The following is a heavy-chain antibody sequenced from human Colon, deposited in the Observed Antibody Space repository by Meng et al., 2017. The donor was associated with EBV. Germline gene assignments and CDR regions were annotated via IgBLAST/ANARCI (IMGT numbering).Heavy chain of an antibody. Sequence: QVQVVQSGAEVKKPCALVKVSCKASGYIFNNYGVSWVRQAPGQGPEWMGWISAYNGNTNYAQNFQGRFTMTTDTSTSTAYMELRSLRSDDTAVYYCARDLPGGTKGTWLDLWGQGTLVTVSS. CDR3: ARDLPGGTKGTWLDL. D-gene: IGHD1-14*01. V-gene: IGHV1-18*01. CDR2: ISAYNGNT. J-gene: IGHJ5*02. CDR1: GYIFNNYG.